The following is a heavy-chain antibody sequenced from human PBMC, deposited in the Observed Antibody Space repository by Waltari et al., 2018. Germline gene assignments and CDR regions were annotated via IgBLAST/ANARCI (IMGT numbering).Heavy chain of an antibody. CDR1: VGPFSSYA. Sequence: QVQLVQSGAEVKKHGYSVQVSCKASVGPFSSYAISWVRQAPGQGLEWMGGIIPIFGTANYAQKFQGRLTITADESTSTAYMELSSLRSEDTAVYYCARENKAVAGNWFDPWGQGTLVTVSS. CDR2: IIPIFGTA. CDR3: ARENKAVAGNWFDP. J-gene: IGHJ5*02. D-gene: IGHD6-19*01. V-gene: IGHV1-69*01.